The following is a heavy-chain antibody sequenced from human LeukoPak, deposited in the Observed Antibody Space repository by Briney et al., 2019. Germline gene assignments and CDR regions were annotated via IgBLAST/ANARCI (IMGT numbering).Heavy chain of an antibody. V-gene: IGHV4-39*01. CDR1: GGSISSSSYY. D-gene: IGHD3-22*01. J-gene: IGHJ3*02. CDR2: IYYSGTI. CDR3: ARMIGDDAFDI. Sequence: SETLSLTCTVSGGSISSSSYYWDWIRQPPGKGLEWIGTIYYSGTIYYNPSLKSRVTISVDASRNQFSLKLSSVTATDTAVYYCARMIGDDAFDIWGQGTMVTVSS.